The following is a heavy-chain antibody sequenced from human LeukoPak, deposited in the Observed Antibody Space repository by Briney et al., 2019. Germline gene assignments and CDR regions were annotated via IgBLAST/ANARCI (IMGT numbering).Heavy chain of an antibody. J-gene: IGHJ4*02. D-gene: IGHD3-10*01. Sequence: PGGSLRLSCAASGFTFSSYAMIWVRQAPGKGLEWVSGISGSGGSTYYADSVKGRFTISRDNSKNTLYLQMSSLRAEDTAVYYCAEMEGFYYGSGSYSLDYWGQGTLATVSS. V-gene: IGHV3-23*01. CDR2: ISGSGGST. CDR1: GFTFSSYA. CDR3: AEMEGFYYGSGSYSLDY.